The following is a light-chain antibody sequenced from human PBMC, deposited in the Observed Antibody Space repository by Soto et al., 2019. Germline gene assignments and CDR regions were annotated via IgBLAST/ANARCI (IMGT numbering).Light chain of an antibody. Sequence: DIQMTQSPSSLSASVGDRVTITCQASQDVSNYLNWYQQKPGKAPKRLIYDASNLETGVPSRFSGSGSGTDFPFTISSRQPEDIATYYCQQYDNLPLTFGGGTKVEIK. J-gene: IGKJ4*01. CDR1: QDVSNY. V-gene: IGKV1-33*01. CDR2: DAS. CDR3: QQYDNLPLT.